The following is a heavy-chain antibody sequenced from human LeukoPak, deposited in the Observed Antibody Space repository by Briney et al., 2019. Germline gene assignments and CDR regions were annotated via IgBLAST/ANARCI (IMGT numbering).Heavy chain of an antibody. CDR2: ISGSGGST. Sequence: GESLKISCKGSGYSFTSYWIGWVRQAPGKGLEWVSAISGSGGSTYYADSVKGRFTISRDNSKNTLYLQMNSLRAEDTAVYYCAKDVKSYYDSSGYYHFDYWGQGTLVTVSS. V-gene: IGHV3-23*01. J-gene: IGHJ4*02. D-gene: IGHD3-22*01. CDR1: GYSFTSYW. CDR3: AKDVKSYYDSSGYYHFDY.